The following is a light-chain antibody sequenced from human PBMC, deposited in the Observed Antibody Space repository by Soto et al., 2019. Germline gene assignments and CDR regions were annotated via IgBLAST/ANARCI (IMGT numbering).Light chain of an antibody. V-gene: IGKV1-13*02. CDR2: DAS. J-gene: IGKJ1*01. CDR3: QQFNSYPTAWT. Sequence: AIQLTQSPSSLSASVGDRVTITCRASQGISSALAWYQQKPGKAPKLLIYDASSLESGVPSRFSGSGSGPDFTLTISSLQPEDFATYYCQQFNSYPTAWTFGQGTKVEIK. CDR1: QGISSA.